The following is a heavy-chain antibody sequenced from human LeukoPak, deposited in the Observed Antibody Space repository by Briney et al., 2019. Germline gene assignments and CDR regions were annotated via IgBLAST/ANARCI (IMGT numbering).Heavy chain of an antibody. J-gene: IGHJ4*02. D-gene: IGHD3-16*02. CDR3: ARAFTFGGVIVR. CDR2: ISSSSSYI. Sequence: GGSLRLSCAASGFTFSSNGMNWVRQAPGKGLEWVSSISSSSSYIYYADSVKGRFTISRDNAKNSLYLQMNSLRAEDTAVYYCARAFTFGGVIVRWGQGTLVTVSS. CDR1: GFTFSSNG. V-gene: IGHV3-21*01.